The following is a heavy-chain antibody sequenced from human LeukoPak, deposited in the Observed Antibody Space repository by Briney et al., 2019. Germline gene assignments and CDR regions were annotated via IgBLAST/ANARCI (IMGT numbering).Heavy chain of an antibody. J-gene: IGHJ4*02. D-gene: IGHD6-25*01. CDR2: MNPNSGDT. CDR3: ARVGGYGYFDY. Sequence: ASVKVSCKASGYTFTSYDINWVRQATGQGLEWMGWMNPNSGDTGYAQKFQGRITITRNTSTSTAYMELSSLRSEDTAVYYCARVGGYGYFDYWGQGTLVTVSS. CDR1: GYTFTSYD. V-gene: IGHV1-8*03.